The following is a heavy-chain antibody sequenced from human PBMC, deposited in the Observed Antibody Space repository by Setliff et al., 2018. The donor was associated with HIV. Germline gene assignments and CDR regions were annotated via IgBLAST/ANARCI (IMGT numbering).Heavy chain of an antibody. D-gene: IGHD1-7*01. Sequence: SETLSLTCAVYGGSVSGYYWSWIRQPPGKGLEWIGEISHSGSTNYNPSLKSRVTISVDTSKNQFSLKLSSVTAADTAVYYCARDRSNWNYGKNYMDVWGKGTTVTVSS. V-gene: IGHV4-34*01. CDR2: ISHSGST. J-gene: IGHJ6*03. CDR1: GGSVSGYY. CDR3: ARDRSNWNYGKNYMDV.